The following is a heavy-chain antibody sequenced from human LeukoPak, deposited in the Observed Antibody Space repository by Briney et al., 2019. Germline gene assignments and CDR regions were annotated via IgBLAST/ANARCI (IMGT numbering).Heavy chain of an antibody. CDR3: ARLDSTNSVGDY. J-gene: IGHJ4*02. CDR2: MNPNSGNT. V-gene: IGHV1-8*01. Sequence: GASVKVSCKASGYTFTSYDINWVRQATGQGLEWMGWMNPNSGNTGYAQKFQGRVTMTRDTSISTAYMEMSSLTSDDTAVYYCARLDSTNSVGDYWGQGTPVTVSS. CDR1: GYTFTSYD. D-gene: IGHD2/OR15-2a*01.